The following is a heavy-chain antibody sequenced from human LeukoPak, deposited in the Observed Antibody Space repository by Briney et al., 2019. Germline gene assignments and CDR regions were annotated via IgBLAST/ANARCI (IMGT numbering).Heavy chain of an antibody. CDR2: LYNAGST. J-gene: IGHJ4*02. D-gene: IGHD5-18*01. Sequence: GGSLRLSCVASEFTVSNKYMSWVRQAPGKGLEWVSVLYNAGSTYYADSVKGRFTISRDNSKNTLYLQMYSLRAEDTAVYYCAKALTWIQPFDYWGRGTLVTVSS. CDR3: AKALTWIQPFDY. V-gene: IGHV3-53*01. CDR1: EFTVSNKY.